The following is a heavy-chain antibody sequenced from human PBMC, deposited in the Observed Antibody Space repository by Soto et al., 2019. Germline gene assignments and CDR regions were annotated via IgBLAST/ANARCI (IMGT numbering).Heavy chain of an antibody. Sequence: ASVKVSCKASGYTFINYYIHWVRQAPGQGLEWMAIINPMGGSTNYAQEFQGRVTLTSDTSASTVYMELSSLRFEDTALFYCARDLAAGDLWGQGTLVTVS. D-gene: IGHD6-13*01. CDR1: GYTFINYY. J-gene: IGHJ5*02. V-gene: IGHV1-46*01. CDR2: INPMGGST. CDR3: ARDLAAGDL.